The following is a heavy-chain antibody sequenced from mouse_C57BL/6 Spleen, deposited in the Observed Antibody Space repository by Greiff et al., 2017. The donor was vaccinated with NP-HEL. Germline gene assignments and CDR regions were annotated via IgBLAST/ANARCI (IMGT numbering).Heavy chain of an antibody. CDR3: AKSALMYYFDY. V-gene: IGHV1-69*01. CDR1: GYTFTSYW. J-gene: IGHJ2*01. Sequence: QVQLKQPGAELVMPGASVKLSCKASGYTFTSYWMHWVKQRPGQGLEWIGEIDPSDSYTNYNQKFKGKSTLTVDKSSSTAYMQLSSLTSEDSAVYYCAKSALMYYFDYWGQGTTLTVSS. CDR2: IDPSDSYT.